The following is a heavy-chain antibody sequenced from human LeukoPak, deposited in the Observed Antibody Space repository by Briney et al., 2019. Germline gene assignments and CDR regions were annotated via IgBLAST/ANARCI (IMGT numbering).Heavy chain of an antibody. D-gene: IGHD3-10*01. J-gene: IGHJ4*02. V-gene: IGHV4-34*01. CDR1: GLSFSSYY. CDR2: INHSGST. Sequence: AETLSLTCAASGLSFSSYYRSWIRQAPGKGLEWIGEINHSGSTNYKPSLKGRVTISVHTSKNEFSLKLSSVTAADAAVYCCARGVLFDYWGQGTLVTVSS. CDR3: ARGVLFDY.